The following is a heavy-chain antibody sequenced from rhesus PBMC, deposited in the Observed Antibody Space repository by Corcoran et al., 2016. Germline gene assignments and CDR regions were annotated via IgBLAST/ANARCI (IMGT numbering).Heavy chain of an antibody. Sequence: QVQLQESGPGLVKPSETLFLTCTVYGGSFRSYWWNWFRQPPGKGLEWFGEINGYSGTTNYNPSLQSRVTISNDVSRNQFSLKLTSVTAADTAVYYCTSPVRYRFDVWGPGVLVSVSS. J-gene: IGHJ5-1*01. V-gene: IGHV4-80*01. CDR1: GGSFRSYW. CDR2: INGYSGTT. CDR3: TSPVRYRFDV.